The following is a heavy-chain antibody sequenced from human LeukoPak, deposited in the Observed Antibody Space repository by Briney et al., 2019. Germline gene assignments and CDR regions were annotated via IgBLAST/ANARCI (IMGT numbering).Heavy chain of an antibody. CDR3: ARGPLLGAFDI. V-gene: IGHV4-34*01. CDR1: GGSFSGYY. D-gene: IGHD3-16*01. Sequence: SETLSLTCAVYGGSFSGYYWSWIRQPPGKGLEWIGYIYYSGSTYYNPSLKSRVTISVDTSKNQFSLKLSSVTAADTAVYYCARGPLLGAFDIWGQGTMVTVSS. J-gene: IGHJ3*02. CDR2: IYYSGST.